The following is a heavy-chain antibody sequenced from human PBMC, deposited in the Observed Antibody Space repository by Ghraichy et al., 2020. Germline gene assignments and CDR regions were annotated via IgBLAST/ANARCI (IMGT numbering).Heavy chain of an antibody. Sequence: SVKVSCKASGGTFSSYAISWVRQAPGQGLEWMGGIIPIFGTANYAQKFQGRVTITADESTSTAYMELSSLRSEDTAVYYCARDRHYYDSSGAREYFDLWGRGTLVTVSS. V-gene: IGHV1-69*13. CDR3: ARDRHYYDSSGAREYFDL. CDR2: IIPIFGTA. J-gene: IGHJ2*01. CDR1: GGTFSSYA. D-gene: IGHD3-22*01.